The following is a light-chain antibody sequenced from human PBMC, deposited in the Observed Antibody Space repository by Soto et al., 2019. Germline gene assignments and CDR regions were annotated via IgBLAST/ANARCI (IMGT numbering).Light chain of an antibody. CDR2: GAS. Sequence: EIVLTQSPCTLSLSPGERVTLSCRASQSVGGGDLAWYQQRPGQAPRLVIYGASSRATGIPDRFSGSGSGTDFTLTIGRLEPEDFAVYYCKQYGSSLTFGQGTRLEIK. V-gene: IGKV3-20*01. CDR1: QSVGGGD. J-gene: IGKJ5*01. CDR3: KQYGSSLT.